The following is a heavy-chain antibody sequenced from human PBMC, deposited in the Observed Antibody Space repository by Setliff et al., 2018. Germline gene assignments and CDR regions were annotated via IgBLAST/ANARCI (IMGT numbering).Heavy chain of an antibody. Sequence: ASVKVSCKASGYTFTSYGISWVRQAPGQGLEWMGWISAYNGNTNYAQKLQGRVTMTTDTSTSTAYMELRSLRSDDTAVYYCARAVTYYDILTGQRHYDAFDIWGQGTMVTVSS. CDR1: GYTFTSYG. V-gene: IGHV1-18*01. CDR3: ARAVTYYDILTGQRHYDAFDI. CDR2: ISAYNGNT. J-gene: IGHJ3*02. D-gene: IGHD3-9*01.